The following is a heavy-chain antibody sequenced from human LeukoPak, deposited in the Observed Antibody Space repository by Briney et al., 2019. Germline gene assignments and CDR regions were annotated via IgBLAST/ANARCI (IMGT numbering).Heavy chain of an antibody. CDR3: ARGSGMPDYFDY. D-gene: IGHD2-2*01. CDR1: GFTFSSYS. J-gene: IGHJ4*02. Sequence: GGSLRLSCAASGFTFSSYSMNWVRQAPGKGLEWVSSISSSSSYIYYADSVKGRFTISRDNAKNSLYLKMNSLRAEDTAVYYCARGSGMPDYFDYWGQGTLVTVSS. V-gene: IGHV3-21*01. CDR2: ISSSSSYI.